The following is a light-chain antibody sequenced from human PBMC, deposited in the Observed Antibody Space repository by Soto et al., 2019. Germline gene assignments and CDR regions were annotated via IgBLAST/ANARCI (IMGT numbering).Light chain of an antibody. Sequence: DIQMSQSPSTLAASEGDTVIITCRASQTVSRWLAWYQQKPGRATKLLIYDASTLQSGVPSRFSGSGSGTEFTLTISSLQPDDFATYICQQYNTYITFGPGTKVDIK. V-gene: IGKV1-5*01. CDR3: QQYNTYIT. J-gene: IGKJ3*01. CDR2: DAS. CDR1: QTVSRW.